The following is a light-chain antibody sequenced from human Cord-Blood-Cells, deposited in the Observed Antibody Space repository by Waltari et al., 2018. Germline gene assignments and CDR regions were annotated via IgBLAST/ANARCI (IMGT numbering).Light chain of an antibody. CDR2: DAS. CDR3: QQYDNLPPT. CDR1: QDISNY. V-gene: IGKV1-33*01. J-gene: IGKJ3*01. Sequence: DIQMTQSPSSLSASVGDSVPITCQASQDISNYLNWYQQKPGKAPKLLIYDASNFETGVPSRFSGSGSGTDFTFTSSSLQPEDIATYYCQQYDNLPPTCGPGTKVDI.